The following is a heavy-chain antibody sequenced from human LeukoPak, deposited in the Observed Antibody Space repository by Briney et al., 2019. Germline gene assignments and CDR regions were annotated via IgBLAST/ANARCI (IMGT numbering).Heavy chain of an antibody. CDR1: GFTFDDYT. V-gene: IGHV3-43*01. CDR2: ITWDGTAA. CDR3: AREWDTAMGRSGAFDI. D-gene: IGHD5-18*01. Sequence: GGSLRLSCAAFGFTFDDYTMHWVCQVPGKGPEWVSLITWDGTAASYVDSVRGRFTISRDNSKNSLYLQMNSLRAEDTAVYYCAREWDTAMGRSGAFDIWGQGTMVTVSS. J-gene: IGHJ3*02.